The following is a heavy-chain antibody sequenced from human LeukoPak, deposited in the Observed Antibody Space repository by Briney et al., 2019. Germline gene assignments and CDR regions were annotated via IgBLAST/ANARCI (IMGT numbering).Heavy chain of an antibody. CDR1: GYSFTSYW. Sequence: GESLKISCKGSGYSFTSYWIGWVRQMPGKGLEWMGIIYPGDSDTRYSPSFQGQVTISADKSISTAYLQWSSLKASDTAMYYCARSSYYYDSSGYYPQFDYWGQGTLVTVSS. J-gene: IGHJ4*02. CDR2: IYPGDSDT. V-gene: IGHV5-51*01. CDR3: ARSSYYYDSSGYYPQFDY. D-gene: IGHD3-22*01.